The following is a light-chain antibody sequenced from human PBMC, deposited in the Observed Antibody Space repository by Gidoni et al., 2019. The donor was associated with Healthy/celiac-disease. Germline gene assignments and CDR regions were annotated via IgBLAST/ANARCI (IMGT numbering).Light chain of an antibody. Sequence: QYALTPPASVSGSPGQPLTISCTGTSSDVGGYNYVSWDQQHPGKAPKLMIYDVSNRPSGVSNRFSGSKSGNTASLTISGLQAEDEADYYCSSYTSSSTRVFGGGTKLTVL. V-gene: IGLV2-14*03. CDR2: DVS. CDR1: SSDVGGYNY. J-gene: IGLJ2*01. CDR3: SSYTSSSTRV.